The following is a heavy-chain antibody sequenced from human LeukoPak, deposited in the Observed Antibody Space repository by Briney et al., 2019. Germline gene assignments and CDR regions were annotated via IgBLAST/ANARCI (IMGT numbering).Heavy chain of an antibody. V-gene: IGHV3-21*01. CDR1: GFTFSSHG. CDR2: ITGSGANA. D-gene: IGHD3-10*01. CDR3: ARDLRSGSYYPFDY. J-gene: IGHJ4*02. Sequence: GGSLRLSCAASGFTFSSHGMNWVRQAPGKGLEWVSGITGSGANACYADSVKGRFTISRDNAKNSLYLQMNSLRAEDTAVYYCARDLRSGSYYPFDYWGQGTLVTVSS.